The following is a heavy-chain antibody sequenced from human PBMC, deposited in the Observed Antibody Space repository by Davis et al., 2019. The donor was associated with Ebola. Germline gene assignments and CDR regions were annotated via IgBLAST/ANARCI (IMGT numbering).Heavy chain of an antibody. CDR1: GYTFTSYG. V-gene: IGHV1-18*04. D-gene: IGHD3-9*01. Sequence: ASVKVSCKSSGYTFTSYGLVWVRQAPGLGLEWMGWISGFNTNRNLAQKFQGRVTVSKDTSTNTAYMDLRSLTSDDTAIYYCARAPNYDVLTGTSSYYFDYWGQGTLVTVSS. J-gene: IGHJ4*02. CDR2: ISGFNTNR. CDR3: ARAPNYDVLTGTSSYYFDY.